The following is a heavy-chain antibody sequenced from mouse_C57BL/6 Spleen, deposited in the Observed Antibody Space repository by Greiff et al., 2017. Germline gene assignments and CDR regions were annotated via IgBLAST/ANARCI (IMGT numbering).Heavy chain of an antibody. Sequence: EVKLVESGGGLVQPKGSLKLSCAASGFSFNTYAMNWVRQAPGKGLEWVARIRSKSNNYATYYADSVKDRFTISRDDSESMLYLQMNNLKTDDTAMYYCGRHDGYFSYYAMDYWGQGTSVTVSS. CDR3: GRHDGYFSYYAMDY. CDR1: GFSFNTYA. V-gene: IGHV10-1*01. D-gene: IGHD2-3*01. CDR2: IRSKSNNYAT. J-gene: IGHJ4*01.